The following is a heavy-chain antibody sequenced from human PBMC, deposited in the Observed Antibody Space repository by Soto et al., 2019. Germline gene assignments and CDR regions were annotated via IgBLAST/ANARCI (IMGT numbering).Heavy chain of an antibody. Sequence: SETLSLTCAVSGGSFTSNNWWTWVRQPPGQGLEWIGEIYRTGSTNYNPSLKSRVTISLDKSENQFSLKVTSLTAADTAVYYCASRDPGTSVDYWGQGTLVTGSS. D-gene: IGHD1-7*01. V-gene: IGHV4-4*02. CDR3: ASRDPGTSVDY. CDR2: IYRTGST. CDR1: GGSFTSNNW. J-gene: IGHJ4*02.